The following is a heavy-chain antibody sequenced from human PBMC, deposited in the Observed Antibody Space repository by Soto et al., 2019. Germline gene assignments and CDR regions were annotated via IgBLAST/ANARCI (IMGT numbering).Heavy chain of an antibody. J-gene: IGHJ4*02. CDR2: SSPRGDTI. Sequence: SGFSLANYPMNWVRQTPGKGLEWISYSSPRGDTIYYADSVEGRFTISRDNARNSLSLHMSSLRDEDSALYYCAKGPHTNVGWPYYFESWGQGVPVTVSS. D-gene: IGHD6-19*01. CDR3: AKGPHTNVGWPYYFES. V-gene: IGHV3-48*02. CDR1: GFSLANYP.